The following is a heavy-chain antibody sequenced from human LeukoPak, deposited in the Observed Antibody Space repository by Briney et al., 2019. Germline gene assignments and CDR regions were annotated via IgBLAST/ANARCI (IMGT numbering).Heavy chain of an antibody. CDR2: ISAYNGNT. Sequence: SVKVSCKASGYTFTSYDINWVRQATGQGLEWMGWISAYNGNTNYAQKLQGRVTMTTDTSTSTAYMELRSLRSDDTAVYYCARSMGSSGWYGDRDYWGQGTLVTVSS. CDR1: GYTFTSYD. V-gene: IGHV1-18*01. D-gene: IGHD6-19*01. J-gene: IGHJ4*02. CDR3: ARSMGSSGWYGDRDY.